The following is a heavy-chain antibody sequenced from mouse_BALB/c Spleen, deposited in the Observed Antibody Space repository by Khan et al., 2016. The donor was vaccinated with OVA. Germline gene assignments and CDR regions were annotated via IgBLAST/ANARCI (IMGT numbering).Heavy chain of an antibody. CDR2: IYPGTDNA. CDR1: GYNFTSYW. J-gene: IGHJ2*01. Sequence: QIQLVQSGAELVRPGASVKLSCKTSGYNFTSYWIHWVKQRSGQGLEWIARIYPGTDNAYYNEKLKDKATLTADKSSSTAYIQLSSLKSEDSAVYFCAREEALYYFDYWGQGTTLTVSS. V-gene: IGHV1-76*01. CDR3: AREEALYYFDY. D-gene: IGHD3-2*02.